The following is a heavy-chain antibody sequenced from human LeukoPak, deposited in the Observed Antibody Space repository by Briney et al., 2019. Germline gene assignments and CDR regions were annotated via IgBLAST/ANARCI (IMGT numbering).Heavy chain of an antibody. D-gene: IGHD3-22*01. CDR1: GYSFSTYW. CDR3: ARPAGSSGFLDY. V-gene: IGHV5-51*01. CDR2: IYLGDSST. J-gene: IGHJ4*02. Sequence: GESLKISCKGSGYSFSTYWIAWVRQMPGKGLEWMGIIYLGDSSTRYSPSFQGQVTISADKSISTAHLQWSSLKASDTAMYYCARPAGSSGFLDYWGQGTLVTVSS.